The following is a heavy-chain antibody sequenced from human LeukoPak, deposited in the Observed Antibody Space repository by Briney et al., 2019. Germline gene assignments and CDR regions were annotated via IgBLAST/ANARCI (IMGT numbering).Heavy chain of an antibody. V-gene: IGHV3-9*01. Sequence: PGRSLRLSCAASGFTFDDYAMHWVRQAPGKGLEWVSGISWNSGSIGYADSVKGRFTISRDNAKNTLYLQMSSLRAEDTAVYYCSIDTFGRDDSWGQGTLVTVS. J-gene: IGHJ4*02. CDR1: GFTFDDYA. CDR3: SIDTFGRDDS. D-gene: IGHD3-10*01. CDR2: ISWNSGSI.